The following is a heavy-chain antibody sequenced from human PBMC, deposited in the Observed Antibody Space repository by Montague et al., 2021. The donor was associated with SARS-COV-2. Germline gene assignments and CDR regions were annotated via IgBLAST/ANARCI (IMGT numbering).Heavy chain of an antibody. CDR2: ISSGSAYI. CDR1: GFTFSTSS. D-gene: IGHD6-6*01. J-gene: IGHJ4*02. V-gene: IGHV3-21*01. Sequence: SLRLSCAASGFTFSTSSMNWVRQTPGKRPEWVSAISSGSAYICYSDSVKGRFTISRDDAENSLYLQMTSLRVEDTAVYYCSRDSGEQLVRDWGQGTLVTVST. CDR3: SRDSGEQLVRD.